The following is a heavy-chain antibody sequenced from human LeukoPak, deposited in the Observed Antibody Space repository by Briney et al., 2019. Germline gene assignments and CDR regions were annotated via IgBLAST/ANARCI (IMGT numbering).Heavy chain of an antibody. Sequence: GGSLILSCAASGFTFSNYKMNWVRQAPGKGLEWVSSISTSSTYIYYADSVKGRFTISRDNAKNSLSLQMNSLGAEDTAVYYCARDAANWGSGYGMDVWGQGTTVTVSS. D-gene: IGHD7-27*01. CDR1: GFTFSNYK. V-gene: IGHV3-21*01. CDR2: ISTSSTYI. CDR3: ARDAANWGSGYGMDV. J-gene: IGHJ6*02.